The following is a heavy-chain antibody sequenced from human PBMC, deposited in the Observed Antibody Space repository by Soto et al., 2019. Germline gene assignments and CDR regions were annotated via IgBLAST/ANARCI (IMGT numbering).Heavy chain of an antibody. J-gene: IGHJ4*02. CDR3: AKDPLKIQYYYDRSGYENY. CDR1: EFIFISYA. CDR2: ISGSGGNP. D-gene: IGHD3-22*01. Sequence: PGGSLRLSCAASEFIFISYARSWVRQSPGKGLEGVSAISGSGGNPYYADSVKGRFTISRDNSKNTLYLQVNSLRAEDTAVYYCAKDPLKIQYYYDRSGYENYWGQGTLVTVSS. V-gene: IGHV3-23*01.